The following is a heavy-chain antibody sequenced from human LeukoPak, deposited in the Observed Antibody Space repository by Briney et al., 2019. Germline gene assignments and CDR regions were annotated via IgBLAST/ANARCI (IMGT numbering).Heavy chain of an antibody. CDR1: GYTFTSYG. D-gene: IGHD5-24*01. Sequence: ASVKVSCKASGYTFTSYGISWVGQAAGQGLAGMGWISAYNGNTNYAQKLQGRVTMTTDTSTSTAYMELRSLRSAATAVYYCARDDGYNSGPTYFDYWGQGTLVTVSS. J-gene: IGHJ4*02. V-gene: IGHV1-18*01. CDR2: ISAYNGNT. CDR3: ARDDGYNSGPTYFDY.